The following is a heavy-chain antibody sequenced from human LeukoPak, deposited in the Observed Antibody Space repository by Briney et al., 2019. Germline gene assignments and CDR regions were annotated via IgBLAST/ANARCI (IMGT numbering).Heavy chain of an antibody. J-gene: IGHJ4*02. CDR1: GFTFSSYS. D-gene: IGHD3-10*01. CDR2: ISSSGSTI. Sequence: SGGSLRLSCAASGFTFSSYSMNWVRQAPGKGLEWVSYISSSGSTIYYADSVKGRFTISRDNAKNSLYLQMNSLRAEDTAVYYCARDAHRGESYWGQGTLVTVSS. CDR3: ARDAHRGESY. V-gene: IGHV3-48*04.